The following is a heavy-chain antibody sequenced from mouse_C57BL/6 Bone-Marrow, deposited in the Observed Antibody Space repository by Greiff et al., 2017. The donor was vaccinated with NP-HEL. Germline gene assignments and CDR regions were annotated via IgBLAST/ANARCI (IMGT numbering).Heavy chain of an antibody. V-gene: IGHV5-4*01. CDR2: ISDGGSYT. CDR3: ARDDYDREAGDF. D-gene: IGHD2-4*01. Sequence: EVHLVESGGGLVKPGGSLKLSCAASGFTFSSYAMSWVRQTPEKRLEWVATISDGGSYTYYPDNVKGRVTITRDNANNNLYLQMSHLKSEDTAMYYCARDDYDREAGDFWGQGTTLTVSS. CDR1: GFTFSSYA. J-gene: IGHJ2*01.